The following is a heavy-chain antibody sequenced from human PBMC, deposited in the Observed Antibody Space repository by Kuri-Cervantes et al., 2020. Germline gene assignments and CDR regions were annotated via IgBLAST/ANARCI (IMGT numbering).Heavy chain of an antibody. CDR3: AVGMTYNWDYVPYYFDY. CDR2: INPSGGST. Sequence: ASVKVSCKASGYTFTSYYMHWVRQAPGQGLEWMGIINPSGGSTSYAQKFQGRVTMTRDTSTSTVYMELSSLRSEDTAVYYCAVGMTYNWDYVPYYFDYWGQGTLVTVSS. J-gene: IGHJ4*02. CDR1: GYTFTSYY. D-gene: IGHD1-7*01. V-gene: IGHV1-46*01.